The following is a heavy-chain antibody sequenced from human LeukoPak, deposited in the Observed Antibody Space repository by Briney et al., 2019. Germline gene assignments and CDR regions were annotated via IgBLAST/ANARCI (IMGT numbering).Heavy chain of an antibody. CDR3: AKDGSSGWYGIHWYFDL. CDR1: GFSFSSYG. D-gene: IGHD6-19*01. Sequence: PGGSLRLSCAASGFSFSSYGMHWVRQAPGKGLEWVAAIPYDGRNNYYADSVKGRFTISRDNSKNTLSVQMNSLRAEDTAVYYCAKDGSSGWYGIHWYFDLWGRVTLVTVSS. V-gene: IGHV3-30*18. CDR2: IPYDGRNN. J-gene: IGHJ2*01.